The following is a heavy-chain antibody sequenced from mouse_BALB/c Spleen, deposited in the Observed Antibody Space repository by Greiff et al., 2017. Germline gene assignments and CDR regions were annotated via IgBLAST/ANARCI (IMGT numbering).Heavy chain of an antibody. CDR3: ARGSIYYYGSSPFYGMDY. D-gene: IGHD1-1*01. CDR1: GYTFTSYT. Sequence: VQRVESGAELARPGASVKMSCKASGYTFTSYTMHWVKQRPGQGLEWIGYINPSSGYTNYNQKFKDKATLTADKSSSTAYMQLSSLTSEDSAVYYCARGSIYYYGSSPFYGMDYWGQGTSVTVSS. CDR2: INPSSGYT. V-gene: IGHV1-4*01. J-gene: IGHJ4*01.